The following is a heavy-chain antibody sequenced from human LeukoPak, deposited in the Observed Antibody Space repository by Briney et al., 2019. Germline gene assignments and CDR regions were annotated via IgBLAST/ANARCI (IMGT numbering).Heavy chain of an antibody. J-gene: IGHJ6*03. Sequence: SETLSLTCAVYGGSFSGYYWSWIRQPPGKGLEWIGEINHSGSTNYNPSLKSRVTISVDTSKNQFSLKLSSVTAADTAVYYCARVSPTIFGADYMDVWGKGTTVIVSS. CDR2: INHSGST. V-gene: IGHV4-34*01. CDR1: GGSFSGYY. CDR3: ARVSPTIFGADYMDV. D-gene: IGHD3-3*01.